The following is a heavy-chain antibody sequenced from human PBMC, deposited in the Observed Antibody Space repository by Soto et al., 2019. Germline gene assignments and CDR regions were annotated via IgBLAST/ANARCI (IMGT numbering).Heavy chain of an antibody. J-gene: IGHJ4*02. CDR2: ITTYNGDT. D-gene: IGHD1-1*01. V-gene: IGHV1-18*01. CDR1: GYTFTNYG. Sequence: ASVKVSCKASGYTFTNYGISWVRQAPGQGLEWMGWITTYNGDTNYAQNLQGRVIMTTDTSTNTAYMELRSLRSDDTAVYYCARDSRSDDAYWGQGTLVTVSS. CDR3: ARDSRSDDAY.